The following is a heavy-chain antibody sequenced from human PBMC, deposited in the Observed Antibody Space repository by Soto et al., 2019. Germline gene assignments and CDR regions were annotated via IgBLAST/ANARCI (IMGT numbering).Heavy chain of an antibody. CDR1: GFTFSSYW. J-gene: IGHJ6*02. CDR2: IKQDGSEK. CDR3: AREDYYGSGSYYNAYYYYGMDV. Sequence: TGGSLRLSCAASGFTFSSYWMSWVRQAPGKGLEWVANIKQDGSEKYYVDSVKGRFTISRDNAKNSLYLQMNSLRAEDTAVYYCAREDYYGSGSYYNAYYYYGMDVWGQGTLVTVSS. D-gene: IGHD3-10*01. V-gene: IGHV3-7*01.